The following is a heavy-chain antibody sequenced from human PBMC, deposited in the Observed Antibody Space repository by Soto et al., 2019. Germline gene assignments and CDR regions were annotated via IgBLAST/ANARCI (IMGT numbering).Heavy chain of an antibody. Sequence: GGSLRLPCAVSGFTFSSHAMSWVLQAPGKGLEWVSAISGSGGSTYYADSVKGRFTISRDNSKNTLYLQMNSLRAEDTAVYYCAKELHTSSGCSQVIYWVQGNLVTV. J-gene: IGHJ4*02. V-gene: IGHV3-23*01. CDR1: GFTFSSHA. D-gene: IGHD6-19*01. CDR2: ISGSGGST. CDR3: AKELHTSSGCSQVIY.